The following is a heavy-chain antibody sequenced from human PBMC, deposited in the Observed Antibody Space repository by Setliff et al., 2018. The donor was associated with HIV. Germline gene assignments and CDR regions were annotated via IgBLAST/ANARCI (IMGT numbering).Heavy chain of an antibody. V-gene: IGHV3-74*01. CDR2: INSDGSST. J-gene: IGHJ6*03. D-gene: IGHD3-10*01. CDR1: GFTFSSYW. Sequence: GGSLRLSCAASGFTFSSYWMHWVRQAPGKGLVWVSRINSDGSSTSYADSVKGRFTISRDNAEKSLYLQMNNLRAEDTAVYYCARRAGMWAASGYYYTDVWGTGTTVTVSS. CDR3: ARRAGMWAASGYYYTDV.